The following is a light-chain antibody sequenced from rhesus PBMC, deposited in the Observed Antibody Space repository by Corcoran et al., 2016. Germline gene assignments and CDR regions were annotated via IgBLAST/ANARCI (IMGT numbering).Light chain of an antibody. CDR2: AAT. Sequence: DIQMTQSPSSLSASVGDKVTITCHASQGISSWLAWYQHTPGKAPTPLINAATILQSGGPSRFSGSGSGTDYTLTISSLQPEDFATYYCPQYDDLPFTFGPGTKLDIK. CDR3: PQYDDLPFT. J-gene: IGKJ3*01. V-gene: IGKV1-19*01. CDR1: QGISSW.